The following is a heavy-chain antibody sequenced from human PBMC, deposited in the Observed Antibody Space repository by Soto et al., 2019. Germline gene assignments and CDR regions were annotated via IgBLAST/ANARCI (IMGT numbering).Heavy chain of an antibody. V-gene: IGHV3-48*02. J-gene: IGHJ6*02. D-gene: IGHD1-1*01. Sequence: PGGSLRLSCAASGFTFSSYSMNWVRQAPGKGLEWVSYISSSSSTIYYADSVKGRFTISRDNAKNSLYLQMNSLRDEDTAVYYCARDERGLQYYYYYGMDVWGQGTKVTVSS. CDR1: GFTFSSYS. CDR3: ARDERGLQYYYYYGMDV. CDR2: ISSSSSTI.